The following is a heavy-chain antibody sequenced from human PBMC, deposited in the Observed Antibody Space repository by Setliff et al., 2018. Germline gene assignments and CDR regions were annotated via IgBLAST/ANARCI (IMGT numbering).Heavy chain of an antibody. CDR2: ITNKVKGYTT. V-gene: IGHV3-72*01. Sequence: GGSLRLSCAASGFTFSDHYMDWVRQVPGKGLEWIGRITNKVKGYTTEYAASVRGRFTISRDDSKSSLYLQMNSLKTEDTAVYYCADAGLMSSGYYPLYFDYWGQGTLVTAPQ. CDR1: GFTFSDHY. CDR3: ADAGLMSSGYYPLYFDY. D-gene: IGHD3-22*01. J-gene: IGHJ4*02.